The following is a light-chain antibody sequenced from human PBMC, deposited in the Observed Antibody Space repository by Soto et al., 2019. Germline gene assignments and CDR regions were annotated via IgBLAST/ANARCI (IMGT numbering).Light chain of an antibody. CDR2: DSS. CDR1: QSVSSY. CDR3: QHRSNWPRT. V-gene: IGKV3-11*01. J-gene: IGKJ1*01. Sequence: EIVLTQSPAPLSLSPGERATLSCRASQSVSSYLAWYQQKPGQAPRLLIYDSSNRATGIPARFSGSGSGTDFTLTISCLVPEDFAVYYCQHRSNWPRTVGQGTKVEIK.